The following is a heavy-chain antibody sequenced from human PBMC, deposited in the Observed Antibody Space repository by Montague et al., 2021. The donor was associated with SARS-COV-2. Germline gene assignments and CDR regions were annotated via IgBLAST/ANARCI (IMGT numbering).Heavy chain of an antibody. CDR3: ARNRYSSGWYDY. CDR1: GFTFSSYS. J-gene: IGHJ4*02. V-gene: IGHV3-21*01. Sequence: SLRLSCAASGFTFSSYSMNWVRQAPGKGLEWVSSISSSSSYIYYADSVKGRFTISRDNAKNSLYLQMNSLRAEDTAMYYCARNRYSSGWYDYWGQGTLVTVSS. D-gene: IGHD6-19*01. CDR2: ISSSSSYI.